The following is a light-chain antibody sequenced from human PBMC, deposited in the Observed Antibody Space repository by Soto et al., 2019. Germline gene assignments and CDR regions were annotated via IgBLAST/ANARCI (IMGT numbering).Light chain of an antibody. CDR1: QSISSW. CDR2: DAS. Sequence: IQMTHAPSTLSASVVYRVTITCLASQSISSWLAWYQQKPGKAPKLLIYDASSLESGVPSRFSGSGSGTEFTLTITSLQPDDFATYYCQHYNSYSEAFGQGTKVDIK. V-gene: IGKV1-5*01. J-gene: IGKJ1*01. CDR3: QHYNSYSEA.